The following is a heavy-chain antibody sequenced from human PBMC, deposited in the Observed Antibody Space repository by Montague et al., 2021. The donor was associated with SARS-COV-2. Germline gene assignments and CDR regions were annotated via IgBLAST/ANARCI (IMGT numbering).Heavy chain of an antibody. J-gene: IGHJ4*02. Sequence: SLRLSCEASGFTFSSYEMNWVRQAPGKGLEWVSYISSSGSTIYYADSXKGRFTISRDNAKNSLYLQMNSLRAEDTAVYYCARDGALYSSGWWGGDFDYWGQGTLVTVSS. CDR3: ARDGALYSSGWWGGDFDY. CDR1: GFTFSSYE. CDR2: ISSSGSTI. V-gene: IGHV3-48*03. D-gene: IGHD6-19*01.